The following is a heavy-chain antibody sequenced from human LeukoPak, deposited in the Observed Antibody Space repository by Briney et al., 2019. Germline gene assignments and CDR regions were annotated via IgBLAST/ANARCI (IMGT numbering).Heavy chain of an antibody. J-gene: IGHJ5*02. D-gene: IGHD5-18*01. CDR3: ARGGYIYGSRGNWFDP. CDR1: GGSISSGSYY. CDR2: IYTSGST. Sequence: MPSETLSLTCTVSGGSISSGSYYWSWIRQPAGKGLEWIGRIYTSGSTNYNPSLKSRVTISADTTKNQFSLKLSSVTAADTAVYYCARGGYIYGSRGNWFDPWGQGTLVTVSS. V-gene: IGHV4-61*02.